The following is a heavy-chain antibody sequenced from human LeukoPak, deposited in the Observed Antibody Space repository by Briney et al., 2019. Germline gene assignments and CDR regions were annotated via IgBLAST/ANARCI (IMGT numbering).Heavy chain of an antibody. CDR1: GFPLSSYE. D-gene: IGHD3-10*01. V-gene: IGHV3-48*03. J-gene: IGHJ4*02. CDR3: ARGKGRDGSGAPFDY. Sequence: GGSLRLSCAASGFPLSSYEMNWVRQAPGKGLECVAYISSSGSNIYYGDSVKGRFTISRDNAKNSLYPQMNSLRAEDRAVYYCARGKGRDGSGAPFDYWGQGTLVTVSS. CDR2: ISSSGSNI.